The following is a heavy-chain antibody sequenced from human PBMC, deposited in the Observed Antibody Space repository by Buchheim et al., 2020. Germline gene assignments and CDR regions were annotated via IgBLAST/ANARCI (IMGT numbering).Heavy chain of an antibody. Sequence: QVQLVQSGAEVKKPGASVTVSCKASGYTFTSYYMHWVRQAPGQVLEWMRIINPSGGSTSYAQKFQGSLTMTRDTSTSTVYMGRSSLRSEDTTVYYGARDYVLRFLEGLVPPYGMDVWGQGTT. CDR2: INPSGGST. CDR3: ARDYVLRFLEGLVPPYGMDV. CDR1: GYTFTSYY. J-gene: IGHJ6*01. D-gene: IGHD3-3*01. V-gene: IGHV1-46*01.